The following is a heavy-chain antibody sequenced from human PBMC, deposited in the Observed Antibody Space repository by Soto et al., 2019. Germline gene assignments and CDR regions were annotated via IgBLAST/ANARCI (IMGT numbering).Heavy chain of an antibody. CDR1: EFTFSTYW. CDR2: INQDGSEK. CDR3: SRSLDY. V-gene: IGHV3-7*03. Sequence: PGGSLRLSCAASEFTFSTYWMDWVRQVPGKGLEWVANINQDGSEKHYVDSVKGRFTISRDNARNSMYLQMNSLRVDDTAVYYCSRSLDYWGQGTQVTVS. J-gene: IGHJ4*02.